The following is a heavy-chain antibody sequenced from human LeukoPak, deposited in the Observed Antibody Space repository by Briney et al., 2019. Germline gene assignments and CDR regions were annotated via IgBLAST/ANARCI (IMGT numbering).Heavy chain of an antibody. V-gene: IGHV4-59*12. J-gene: IGHJ5*02. CDR2: IYFSGTP. CDR1: GVSLSSYY. CDR3: ASFGASGGYDSGARKNWFDP. D-gene: IGHD5-12*01. Sequence: SETLSLTCTVSGVSLSSYYWSWIRQPPGKGLGWIGYIYFSGTPNYNPSLKSRVTISLDTSKNQFSLKLISVTAADTAVYYCASFGASGGYDSGARKNWFDPWGQGTLVTVSS.